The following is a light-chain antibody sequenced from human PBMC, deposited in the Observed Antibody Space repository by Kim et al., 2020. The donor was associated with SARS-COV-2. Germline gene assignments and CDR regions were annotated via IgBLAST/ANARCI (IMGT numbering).Light chain of an antibody. CDR3: HQTYNTPLT. CDR1: QSISSF. V-gene: IGKV1-39*01. Sequence: ASVGDRVTITCRASQSISSFLNWYQQKPGKAPKLLISAASSLETGVPSRFIGSRSGTDFSLTISSLQPEDFATYYCHQTYNTPLTFGGGTKVDIK. CDR2: AAS. J-gene: IGKJ4*01.